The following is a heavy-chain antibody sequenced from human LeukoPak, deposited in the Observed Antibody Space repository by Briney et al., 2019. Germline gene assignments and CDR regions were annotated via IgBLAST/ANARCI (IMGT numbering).Heavy chain of an antibody. CDR3: ARRGRGFPFDY. J-gene: IGHJ4*02. D-gene: IGHD3-16*01. V-gene: IGHV1-46*02. CDR1: GYTFNNHY. CDR2: INPSGGST. Sequence: ASVKVSCKASGYTFNNHYMYWVRQAPGQGLEWMGVINPSGGSTSYAQKFQGRVTMTRDTSTRTVYMEVNSLRSEDTAVYYCARRGRGFPFDYWGQGTLVTVSS.